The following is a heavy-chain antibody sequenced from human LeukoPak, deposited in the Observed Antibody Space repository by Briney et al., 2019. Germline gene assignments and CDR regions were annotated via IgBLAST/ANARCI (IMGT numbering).Heavy chain of an antibody. Sequence: SETLTLTCAVSGGSISSCNCRWCVRQPPGKGLEWIGEIYHSGSTNYNPSLKSRVTISVDKSKNQFSLKLSSVTAADTAVYYCASFQQLRDRDWSRVEDAVAITGPRTMFTVSS. V-gene: IGHV4-4*02. D-gene: IGHD3-9*01. CDR2: IYHSGST. CDR3: ASFQQLRDRDWSRVEDAVAI. J-gene: IGHJ3*02. CDR1: GGSISSCNC.